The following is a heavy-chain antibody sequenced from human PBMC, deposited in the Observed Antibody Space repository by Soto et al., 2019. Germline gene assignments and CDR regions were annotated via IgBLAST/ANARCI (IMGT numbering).Heavy chain of an antibody. Sequence: QVHLVQSGAEVKKPGASVKVSCQGSGYAFTTYGITWVRQAPGQGLEWMGWISAHNGNTNYAQKLQGRVTVTRHTSPRTAYMELRSLRYDVTAVYYCARGRYGDYWGQGALVTVSS. CDR3: ARGRYGDY. J-gene: IGHJ4*02. D-gene: IGHD1-1*01. V-gene: IGHV1-18*01. CDR2: ISAHNGNT. CDR1: GYAFTTYG.